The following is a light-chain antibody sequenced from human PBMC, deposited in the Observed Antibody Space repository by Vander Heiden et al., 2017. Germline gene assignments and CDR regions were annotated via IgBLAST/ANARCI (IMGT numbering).Light chain of an antibody. CDR2: DAT. V-gene: IGKV3-11*01. CDR1: QSVSSY. CDR3: QRHSNWPIT. Sequence: DMVLTHPPAPLSSSPGGRATLSCRSSQSVSSYLGWYQQKPDHATRLLNDDATNRGTGTPGWFSGSGSGAYFTITISSLAPEDSAVYYRQRHSNWPITFGGGTKVEIK. J-gene: IGKJ4*01.